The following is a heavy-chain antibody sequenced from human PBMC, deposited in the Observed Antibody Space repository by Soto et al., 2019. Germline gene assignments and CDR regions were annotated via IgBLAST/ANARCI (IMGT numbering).Heavy chain of an antibody. CDR3: ARAPRGDWSLDY. V-gene: IGHV4-38-2*02. D-gene: IGHD2-21*02. Sequence: ETLSLTCSVSGFSLSSGYFWGWIRQPPGKGLEWIGSMYHSGNTYYNPSFKSRATISVDTSKNQFSLKLISVTAADTAMYYCARAPRGDWSLDYWGQGTLVTVSS. CDR1: GFSLSSGYF. CDR2: MYHSGNT. J-gene: IGHJ4*02.